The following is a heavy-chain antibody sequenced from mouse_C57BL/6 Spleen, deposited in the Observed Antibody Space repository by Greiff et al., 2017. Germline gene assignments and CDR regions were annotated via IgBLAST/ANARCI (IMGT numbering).Heavy chain of an antibody. CDR2: INPNNGGT. J-gene: IGHJ1*03. Sequence: EVQLQESGPELVKPGASVKIPCKASGYTFTDYNMDWVKQSHGKSLEWIGDINPNNGGTIYNQKFKGKATLTVDKSSSTAYMELRSLTSEDTAVYYCARRERAITTVVAPGDWYFDVWGTGTTVTVSS. CDR1: GYTFTDYN. V-gene: IGHV1-18*01. D-gene: IGHD1-1*01. CDR3: ARRERAITTVVAPGDWYFDV.